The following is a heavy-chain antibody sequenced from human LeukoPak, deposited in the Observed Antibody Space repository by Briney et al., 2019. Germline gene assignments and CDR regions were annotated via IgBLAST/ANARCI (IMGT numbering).Heavy chain of an antibody. D-gene: IGHD1-7*01. Sequence: GGSLRLSCAASGFTFSSYSMNWVRQAPGKGLEWVSYISSSGSTIYYADSVKGRFTISRDNAKNSLYLQMNSLRAEDTAVYYCARDDETTTGGAYYYYMDVWGKGTTVIVSS. V-gene: IGHV3-48*04. CDR1: GFTFSSYS. CDR3: ARDDETTTGGAYYYYMDV. J-gene: IGHJ6*03. CDR2: ISSSGSTI.